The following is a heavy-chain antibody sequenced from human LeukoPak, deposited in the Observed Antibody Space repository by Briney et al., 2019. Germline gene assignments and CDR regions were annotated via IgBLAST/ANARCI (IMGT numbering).Heavy chain of an antibody. J-gene: IGHJ6*03. V-gene: IGHV3-48*01. CDR1: GFTVSSYS. CDR2: ISSGSGII. CDR3: ARGRNYYYMDV. Sequence: GRSLRLSCEASGFTVSSYSMNWVRQAPGKGLEWVSYISSGSGIIYYADSVKGRFTISRDNAKNSLYLQMNSLRAEDTAVYYCARGRNYYYMDVWGKGTTVTVSS.